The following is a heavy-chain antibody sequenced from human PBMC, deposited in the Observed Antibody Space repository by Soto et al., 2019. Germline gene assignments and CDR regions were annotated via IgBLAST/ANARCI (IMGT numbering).Heavy chain of an antibody. Sequence: SETLSLTCTVSGGSMSSHYWSWLRQPPGKGLEWIGYIYYSGSTNYNSPLKSRATISVDTSKNQFSLKLTSVTAADTALYYCARHDSGSWRGWFDPWGQGTLVTVSS. CDR3: ARHDSGSWRGWFDP. V-gene: IGHV4-59*11. D-gene: IGHD3-10*01. J-gene: IGHJ5*02. CDR1: GGSMSSHY. CDR2: IYYSGST.